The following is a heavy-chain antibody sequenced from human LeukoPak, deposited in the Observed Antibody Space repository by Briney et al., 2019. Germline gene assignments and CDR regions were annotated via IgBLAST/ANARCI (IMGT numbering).Heavy chain of an antibody. J-gene: IGHJ3*02. Sequence: SETLSLTCAVSGCSISSGYYWGWIRQPPGKGLEWIGSIYHSGSTYYNPSLKSRVTMSVDTSKNQFSLNLSSVTAADTALYYCARRGVGATYPGAFDIWGQGTMVTVSS. CDR1: GCSISSGYY. CDR2: IYHSGST. CDR3: ARRGVGATYPGAFDI. V-gene: IGHV4-38-2*01. D-gene: IGHD1-26*01.